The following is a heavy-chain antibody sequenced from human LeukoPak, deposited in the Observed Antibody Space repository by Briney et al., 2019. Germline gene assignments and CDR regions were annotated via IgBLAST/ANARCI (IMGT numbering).Heavy chain of an antibody. V-gene: IGHV3-7*01. D-gene: IGHD5-12*01. Sequence: GGALRLSCAASGVTFSSDWMRWVRQAPGEGGGGGANIKEDGREKYYVDSVKGGVTISRDNAKNSLYLQMNSLSAEDTAVYYCAIFGYSGYVSYWGQGTLVTVSS. CDR2: IKEDGREK. CDR1: GVTFSSDW. CDR3: AIFGYSGYVSY. J-gene: IGHJ4*02.